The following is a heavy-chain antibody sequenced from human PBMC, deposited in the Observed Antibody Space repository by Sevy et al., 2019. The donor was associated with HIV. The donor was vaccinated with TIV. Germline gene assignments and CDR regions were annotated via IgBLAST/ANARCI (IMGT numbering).Heavy chain of an antibody. CDR2: ISGLSNYI. CDR1: GFTFSSYS. Sequence: GGSLRLSCAASGFTFSSYSMNWVRQAPGKGLEWVSAISGLSNYIYYAESLKGRFIISRDNAKNTLYLQMNSLRADDTAVDYCATGPPDGSYDYFDSWGQGTLVTVSS. CDR3: ATGPPDGSYDYFDS. D-gene: IGHD1-26*01. V-gene: IGHV3-21*01. J-gene: IGHJ4*02.